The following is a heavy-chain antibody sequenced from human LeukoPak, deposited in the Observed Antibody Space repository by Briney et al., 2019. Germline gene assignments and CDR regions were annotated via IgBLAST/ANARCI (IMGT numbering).Heavy chain of an antibody. J-gene: IGHJ4*02. CDR1: GYTFTSYD. Sequence: EASVKVSCKASGYTFTSYDINWVRQATGQGLEWMGWMNPNSGNTGYAQMFQGRVTMARNTSISTAYMELSSLRSEDTAVYYCARGVRTFKDTAMVYYFDYWGQGTLVTVSS. CDR2: MNPNSGNT. CDR3: ARGVRTFKDTAMVYYFDY. V-gene: IGHV1-8*02. D-gene: IGHD5-18*01.